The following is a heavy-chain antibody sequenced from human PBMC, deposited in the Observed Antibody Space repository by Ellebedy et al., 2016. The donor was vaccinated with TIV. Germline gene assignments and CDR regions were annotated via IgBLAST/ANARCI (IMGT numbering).Heavy chain of an antibody. CDR3: VRERFPLPT. J-gene: IGHJ5*02. Sequence: PGGSLRLSCAASGFSVSSNYMTWVRQAPGKGLEWVSVIYSGNNTHYAESVKGRFTISRDIFKNSVYLQLDRLSAEDTALYYCVRERFPLPTWGQGTLVTVSS. CDR1: GFSVSSNY. D-gene: IGHD3-16*01. V-gene: IGHV3-66*01. CDR2: IYSGNNT.